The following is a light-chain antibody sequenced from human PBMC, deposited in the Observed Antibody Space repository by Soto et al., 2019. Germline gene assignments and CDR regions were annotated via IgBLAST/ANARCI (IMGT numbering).Light chain of an antibody. J-gene: IGKJ1*01. Sequence: DVVMTQSPLSLPVPLGQPASISCRSSQGLVLSDGNTYLSWFHQRPGQYPXRLIYTISDRASGVPDRFSGSGSGTDFTLKISGLEAEDVGVYYCMQSAHWPWTFGPGTKWIS. V-gene: IGKV2-30*01. CDR2: TIS. CDR1: QGLVLSDGNTY. CDR3: MQSAHWPWT.